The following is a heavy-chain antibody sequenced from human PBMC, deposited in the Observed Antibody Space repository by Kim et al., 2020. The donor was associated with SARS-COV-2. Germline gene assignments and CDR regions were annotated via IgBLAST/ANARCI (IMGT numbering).Heavy chain of an antibody. V-gene: IGHV4-4*02. J-gene: IGHJ5*02. CDR2: IYHSGST. D-gene: IGHD3-10*01. CDR1: GGSISSSNW. Sequence: SETLSLTCAVSGGSISSSNWWSWVRQPPGKGLEWIGEIYHSGSTNYNPSLKSRVTISVDKSKNQFSLKLSSVTAADTAVYYCAREAGSYGSGSYYRGNWFDPWGQGTLVTVS. CDR3: AREAGSYGSGSYYRGNWFDP.